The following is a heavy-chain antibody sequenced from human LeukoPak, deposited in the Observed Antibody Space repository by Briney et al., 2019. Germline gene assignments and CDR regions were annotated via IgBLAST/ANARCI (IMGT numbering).Heavy chain of an antibody. CDR3: ATVVGAIKDYYYGMDV. D-gene: IGHD1-26*01. Sequence: GASVKVSCKVSGYTLTELSMHWVRQAPGKGLEWMGGFDPEDGETIYAQKFQGRVTMTEDTSTDTAYMELSSLRSEDTAVYYCATVVGAIKDYYYGMDVWGQGTTVTVSS. V-gene: IGHV1-24*01. J-gene: IGHJ6*02. CDR1: GYTLTELS. CDR2: FDPEDGET.